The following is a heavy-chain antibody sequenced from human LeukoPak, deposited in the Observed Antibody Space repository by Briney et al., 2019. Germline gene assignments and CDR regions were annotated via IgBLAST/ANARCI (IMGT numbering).Heavy chain of an antibody. Sequence: ESGPTLLNPPQTLTLTCTFSGFPLSTSGVGVGWIRQPPGKALEWLALIYWNDDKRYSPSLKSRLTITKDTSKNQVVLTMTNMDPVDTATYYCARSKYYFGSGIYYDTFDIWGQGTMVTVSS. D-gene: IGHD3-10*01. CDR1: GFPLSTSGVG. J-gene: IGHJ3*02. CDR3: ARSKYYFGSGIYYDTFDI. CDR2: IYWNDDK. V-gene: IGHV2-5*01.